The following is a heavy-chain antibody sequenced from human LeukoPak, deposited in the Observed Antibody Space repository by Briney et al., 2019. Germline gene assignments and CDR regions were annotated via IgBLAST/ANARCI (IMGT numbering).Heavy chain of an antibody. CDR2: IGGGGTT. V-gene: IGHV3-23*01. CDR3: AQDRGARYPFGMDV. CDR1: GFTFNNFA. Sequence: PGGSLRLSCAGSGFTFNNFAMSWVRQAPGKGLEWVSSIGGGGTTSHADSVKGRFTISRDLSKITVYLQMNSLRAEDTAVYYCAQDRGARYPFGMDVWGQGTTVTVSS. J-gene: IGHJ6*02. D-gene: IGHD2-2*01.